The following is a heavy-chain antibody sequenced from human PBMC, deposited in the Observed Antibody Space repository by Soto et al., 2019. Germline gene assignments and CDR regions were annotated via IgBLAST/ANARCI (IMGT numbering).Heavy chain of an antibody. V-gene: IGHV1-18*01. CDR2: ISTYNGNT. CDR3: ARAGEIPYYYYGMDV. J-gene: IGHJ6*02. Sequence: GASVKVSCKASGYTFTSYGISWVRQAPGQGLEWMGWISTYNGNTKYEQKFQDRVTMTTDTSTSTAYMELRSLRSDDTAVYYCARAGEIPYYYYGMDVWGQGTTVTVSS. CDR1: GYTFTSYG.